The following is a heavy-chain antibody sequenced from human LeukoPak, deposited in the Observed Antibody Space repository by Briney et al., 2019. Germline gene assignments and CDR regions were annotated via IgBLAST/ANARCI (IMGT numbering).Heavy chain of an antibody. CDR2: ISAYNGNT. CDR3: ARWGYYDSSGYYEELFDY. D-gene: IGHD3-22*01. CDR1: GYTFTSYG. Sequence: ASVKVSCKASGYTFTSYGISWVRQAPGQGLEWMGWISAYNGNTNYAQKLQGRVTMTTDTSTSTAYMELRSLRSDDTAVYYCARWGYYDSSGYYEELFDYWGQGTLVTVSS. J-gene: IGHJ4*02. V-gene: IGHV1-18*01.